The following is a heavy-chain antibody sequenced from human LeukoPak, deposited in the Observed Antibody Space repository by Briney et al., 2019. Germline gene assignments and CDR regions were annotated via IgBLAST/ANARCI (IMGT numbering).Heavy chain of an antibody. J-gene: IGHJ3*02. D-gene: IGHD4-23*01. V-gene: IGHV3-23*01. Sequence: GGSLRLSCAASGFTVSSNYMSWVRQAPGKGLEWVSAISGSGGSTYYADSVKGRFTISRDNSKNTLYLQMNSLRAEDTAVYYCAKETTVVPHDDAFDIWGQGTMVTVSS. CDR3: AKETTVVPHDDAFDI. CDR1: GFTVSSNY. CDR2: ISGSGGST.